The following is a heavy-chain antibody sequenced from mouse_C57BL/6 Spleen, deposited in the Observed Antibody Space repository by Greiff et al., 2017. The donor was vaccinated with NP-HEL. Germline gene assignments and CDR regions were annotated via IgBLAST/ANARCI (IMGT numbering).Heavy chain of an antibody. CDR1: GYSFTSYY. CDR2: IYPGSGNT. V-gene: IGHV1-66*01. D-gene: IGHD2-4*01. J-gene: IGHJ2*01. CDR3: AREGYYDYDDDY. Sequence: QVQLQQSGPELVKPGASVKISCKASGYSFTSYYIHWVKQRPGQGLEWIGWIYPGSGNTKYNEKFKGKATLTADTSSSTAYMQLSSLTSEDSAVYYRAREGYYDYDDDYWGQGTTLTVSS.